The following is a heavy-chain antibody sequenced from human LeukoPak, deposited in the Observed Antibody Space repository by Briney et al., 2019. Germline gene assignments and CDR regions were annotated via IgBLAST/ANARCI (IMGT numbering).Heavy chain of an antibody. V-gene: IGHV1-69*06. CDR1: GYTFTSYY. CDR3: ASNSGSYHNFDY. D-gene: IGHD1-26*01. Sequence: VASVKVSCKASGYTFTSYYMHWVRQAPGQGLEWMGGIIPIFGTANYAQKFQGRVTITADRSTSTAYMELSSLRSEDTAVYYCASNSGSYHNFDYWGQGTLVTVSS. CDR2: IIPIFGTA. J-gene: IGHJ4*02.